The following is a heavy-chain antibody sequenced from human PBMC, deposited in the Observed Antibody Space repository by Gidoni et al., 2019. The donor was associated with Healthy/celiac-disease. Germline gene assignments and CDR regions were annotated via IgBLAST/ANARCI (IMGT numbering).Heavy chain of an antibody. Sequence: EVQLVESGGGLVQPGRSLRLSCTASGFTFGAYAMIWFRQAPGKGLEWVGFSRSKAYGGTTEYAASVKGRFTISRDDSKSIAYLQMNSLKTEDTAVYYCTRDYVDTAMVSPLSPKFDYWGQGTLVTVSS. V-gene: IGHV3-49*03. J-gene: IGHJ4*02. CDR2: SRSKAYGGTT. D-gene: IGHD5-18*01. CDR3: TRDYVDTAMVSPLSPKFDY. CDR1: GFTFGAYA.